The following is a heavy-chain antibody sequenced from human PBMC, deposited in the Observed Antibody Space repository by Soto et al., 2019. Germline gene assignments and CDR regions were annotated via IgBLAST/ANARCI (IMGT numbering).Heavy chain of an antibody. V-gene: IGHV3-23*01. CDR3: ARDLSGDYGALDT. CDR1: GFIFTNYV. Sequence: GGSLRLSCAASGFIFTNYVMSWVRQAPGKGLEWVSGISGRGVTTLYADSVKGRFTVSRDNSKSTLYLQMNSLRAEDTAVYYCARDLSGDYGALDTWGQGTMVTISS. D-gene: IGHD4-17*01. J-gene: IGHJ3*02. CDR2: ISGRGVTT.